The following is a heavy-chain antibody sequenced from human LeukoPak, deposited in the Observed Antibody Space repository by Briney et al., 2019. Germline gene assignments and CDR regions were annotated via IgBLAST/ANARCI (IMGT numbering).Heavy chain of an antibody. CDR3: ARHGRNGEWSIDP. CDR1: GYSFTNYW. D-gene: IGHD3-3*01. Sequence: GGSLKFSCQASGYSFTNYWIGGVRQMPGKGLEWLGIIFPGDGDSKYSASFQGHVTFSVDKSITTAFPQWASLEASDTAMFYFARHGRNGEWSIDPWGQGTLVTVSS. J-gene: IGHJ5*02. CDR2: IFPGDGDS. V-gene: IGHV5-51*01.